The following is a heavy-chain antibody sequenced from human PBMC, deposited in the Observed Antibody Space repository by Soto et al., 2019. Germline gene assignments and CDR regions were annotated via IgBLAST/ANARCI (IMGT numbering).Heavy chain of an antibody. Sequence: QVQLQESGPGLVKPSQTLSLTCTVSGGSISSGGYYWSWIRQHPGKGLEWIGYIYYSRSTYYNPSLKSRVTISVDTSKNQFSLKLSSVTAADTAVYYCARDRQDYGDYSLFDYWGQGTLVTVSS. J-gene: IGHJ4*02. CDR2: IYYSRST. V-gene: IGHV4-31*03. CDR1: GGSISSGGYY. CDR3: ARDRQDYGDYSLFDY. D-gene: IGHD4-17*01.